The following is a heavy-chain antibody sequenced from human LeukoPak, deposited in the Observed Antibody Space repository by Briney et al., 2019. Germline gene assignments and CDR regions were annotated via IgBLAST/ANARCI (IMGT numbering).Heavy chain of an antibody. CDR2: ISGSGGST. J-gene: IGHJ4*02. CDR3: AKDRYTCSTSCSAAYYFDY. D-gene: IGHD2-2*01. V-gene: IGHV3-23*01. CDR1: EFTFSSYA. Sequence: PGGSLRLSCAASEFTFSSYAMSWVRQAPGKGLEWVSAISGSGGSTYYAGSVKGRFTISRDNSKNTLYLQMNSLRAEDTAVYYCAKDRYTCSTSCSAAYYFDYWGQGTLVTVSS.